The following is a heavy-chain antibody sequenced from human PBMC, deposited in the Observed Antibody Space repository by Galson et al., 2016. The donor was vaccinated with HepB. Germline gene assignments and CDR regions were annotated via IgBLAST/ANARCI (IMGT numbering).Heavy chain of an antibody. D-gene: IGHD1-1*01. CDR2: IKKDEYEK. V-gene: IGHV3-7*01. CDR1: GFTFRNYW. J-gene: IGHJ1*01. CDR3: AAGRGALD. Sequence: SLRLSCAASGFTFRNYWMAWVRQAPGKGLGWVAKIKKDEYEKYYVDSVKGRFTVSRDNTQNSLYLQMKNLRADDTAVYYCAAGRGALDWGQGTLVTVSS.